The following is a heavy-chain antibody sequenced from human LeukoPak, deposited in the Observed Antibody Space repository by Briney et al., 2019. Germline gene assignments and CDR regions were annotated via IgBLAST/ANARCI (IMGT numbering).Heavy chain of an antibody. CDR3: ARAGGYSYGYGVYYYYMDV. D-gene: IGHD5-18*01. V-gene: IGHV4-34*01. J-gene: IGHJ6*03. Sequence: PSETLSLTCAVYGGSFSGYYWSWIRQPPGKGLEWIGEINHSGSTNYNPSLKSRVTISVDTSKNQFSLKLSSVTAADTAVYYCARAGGYSYGYGVYYYYMDVWGKGTTVTVSS. CDR2: INHSGST. CDR1: GGSFSGYY.